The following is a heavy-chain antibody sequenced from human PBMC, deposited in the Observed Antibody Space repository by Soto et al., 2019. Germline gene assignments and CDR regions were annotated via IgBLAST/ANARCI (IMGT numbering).Heavy chain of an antibody. CDR3: ARFRALLREDYYYYGMDV. D-gene: IGHD1-26*01. CDR1: GGTFSRYS. CDR2: IIPIFGTA. J-gene: IGHJ6*02. Sequence: SVKVSCKASGGTFSRYSISWVRQAPGQGLEWMGGIIPIFGTANYAQKFQGRVTITADESTSTAYMELSSLRSEDTAVYYCARFRALLREDYYYYGMDVWGQGTTVTVSS. V-gene: IGHV1-69*13.